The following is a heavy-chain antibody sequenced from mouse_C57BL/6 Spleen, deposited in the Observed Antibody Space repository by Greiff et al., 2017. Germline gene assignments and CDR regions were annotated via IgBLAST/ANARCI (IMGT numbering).Heavy chain of an antibody. V-gene: IGHV1-15*01. J-gene: IGHJ3*01. CDR1: GYTFTDYE. Sequence: QVQLQQSGAELVRPGASVTLSCKASGYTFTDYEMHWVKQTPVHGLEWIGAIDPETGGTAYNQKFKGKAILTADKSSSTAYMELRSLTSEDSAVYYCTGGHLDWFAYWGQGTLVTVSA. CDR2: IDPETGGT. CDR3: TGGHLDWFAY. D-gene: IGHD6-1*01.